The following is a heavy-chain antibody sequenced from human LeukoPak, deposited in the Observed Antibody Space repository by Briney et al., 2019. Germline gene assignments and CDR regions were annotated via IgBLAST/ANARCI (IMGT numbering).Heavy chain of an antibody. V-gene: IGHV6-1*01. CDR2: TYYRSQWFN. J-gene: IGHJ6*02. Sequence: SQTLSLTFAISGDSVSSNSAAWNWLRQSPSRGLEWLGRTYYRSQWFNHYAVSVKSRITINPDTSRNPFSLHLNSVTPEDTAVYYCAGVNHLGGGYGMDVWGQGTTVTVSS. CDR1: GDSVSSNSAA. CDR3: AGVNHLGGGYGMDV. D-gene: IGHD2-8*01.